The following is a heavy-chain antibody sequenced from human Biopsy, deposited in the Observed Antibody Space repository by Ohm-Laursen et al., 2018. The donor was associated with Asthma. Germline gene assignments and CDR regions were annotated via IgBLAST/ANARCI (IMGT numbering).Heavy chain of an antibody. D-gene: IGHD3-3*01. V-gene: IGHV3-30-3*01. Sequence: SSLRLSCSASGFTFRSYAMHWVRQDPGKGLEWVAVGGSYYDGGLKYYADSVKGRFTVSRDDSKNTLYLQMNSLRPDDTAVYYCARDVMEWYLHAFDFWGQGTLVTVSS. J-gene: IGHJ4*02. CDR1: GFTFRSYA. CDR2: GGSYYDGGLK. CDR3: ARDVMEWYLHAFDF.